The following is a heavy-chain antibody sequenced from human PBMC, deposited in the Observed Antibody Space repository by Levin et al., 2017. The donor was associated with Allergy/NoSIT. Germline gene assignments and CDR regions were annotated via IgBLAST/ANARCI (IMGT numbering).Heavy chain of an antibody. J-gene: IGHJ4*02. D-gene: IGHD2/OR15-2a*01. V-gene: IGHV3-21*01. CDR1: GFTFSSYS. CDR2: ISSGSTSI. CDR3: ARDRRDMDDGFYYFWDDL. Sequence: PGGSLRLSCAASGFTFSSYSMNWVRQAPGKGLEWVSTISSGSTSIDYADSVKGRFTISRDNAKNSLYLQMSSLRAEDTALYYCARDRRDMDDGFYYFWDDLWGQGTQVTVSS.